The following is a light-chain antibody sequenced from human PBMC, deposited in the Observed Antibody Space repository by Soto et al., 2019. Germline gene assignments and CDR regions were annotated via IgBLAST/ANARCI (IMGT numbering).Light chain of an antibody. Sequence: EIVMTQSPATLSVSPGERATLSCRASQSVRSNLAWYQQKPGQVPRLLIYDASTRATGIPARFSGSGSGTDFTLTISSLQPEDFATYYCQQSYSTRTFGQGTKVEIK. CDR3: QQSYSTRT. V-gene: IGKV3D-15*01. CDR2: DAS. CDR1: QSVRSN. J-gene: IGKJ1*01.